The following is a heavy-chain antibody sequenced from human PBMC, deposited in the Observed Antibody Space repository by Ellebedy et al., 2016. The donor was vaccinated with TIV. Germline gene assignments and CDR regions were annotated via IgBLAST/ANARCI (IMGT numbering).Heavy chain of an antibody. V-gene: IGHV4-39*07. Sequence: SETLSLTCTVSGGSISSSRHSWGWIRQPPGKGLEWIGNIYFIGHTYYNPSLKGRVTISIDGPQNQFSLRLSSVTAADTAVYYCATQATGHYNFDYWGQGTLVTVSS. J-gene: IGHJ4*02. CDR1: GGSISSSRHS. CDR2: IYFIGHT. CDR3: ATQATGHYNFDY. D-gene: IGHD3-9*01.